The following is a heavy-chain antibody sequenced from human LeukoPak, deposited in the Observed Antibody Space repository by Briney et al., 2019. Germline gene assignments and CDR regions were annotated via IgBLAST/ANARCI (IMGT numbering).Heavy chain of an antibody. V-gene: IGHV4-34*01. D-gene: IGHD4-17*01. J-gene: IGHJ2*01. CDR3: ARGQGVRSWYFDL. CDR1: GGSFSGYY. Sequence: SETLSLTCAVSGGSFSGYYWSWIRQPPGKGLEWIGEINHSGSTNYHPSLKSRVTISVDTSKNQFSLKLSSVTAADTAVYYCARGQGVRSWYFDLWGRGTLVTVSS. CDR2: INHSGST.